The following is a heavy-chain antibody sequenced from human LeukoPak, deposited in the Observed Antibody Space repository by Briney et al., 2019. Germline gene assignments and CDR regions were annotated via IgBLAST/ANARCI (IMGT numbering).Heavy chain of an antibody. CDR3: VLLWFGTPVDP. CDR2: ISGSGGST. V-gene: IGHV3-23*01. Sequence: GGSLRLSCAASGFTFSSYAMSWVRQAPGKGLEWVSDISGSGGSTYYADSVKGRFTISRANSKHKMYLQMNSLRAEDTSVYYCVLLWFGTPVDPWGQGTLVTVSS. CDR1: GFTFSSYA. J-gene: IGHJ5*02. D-gene: IGHD3-10*01.